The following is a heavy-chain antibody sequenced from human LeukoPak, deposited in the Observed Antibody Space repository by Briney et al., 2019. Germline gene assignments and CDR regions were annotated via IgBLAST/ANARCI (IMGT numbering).Heavy chain of an antibody. CDR3: ASPRVRLGELSFDFDY. CDR1: GGSISSSSYY. D-gene: IGHD3-16*02. V-gene: IGHV4-39*01. J-gene: IGHJ4*02. Sequence: PSETLSLTCTVSGGSISSSSYYWGWIRQPPGKGLEWIGSIYYSGSTYYNPSLKSRVTISVDTSKNQFSLKLSSVTAADTAVYYCASPRVRLGELSFDFDYWGQGILVTVSS. CDR2: IYYSGST.